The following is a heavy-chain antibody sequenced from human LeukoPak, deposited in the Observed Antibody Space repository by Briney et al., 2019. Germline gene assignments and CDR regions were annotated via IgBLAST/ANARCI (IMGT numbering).Heavy chain of an antibody. CDR1: GYTFTSYY. J-gene: IGHJ6*02. CDR2: INPSGGST. D-gene: IGHD3-3*01. V-gene: IGHV1-46*01. CDR3: ARDRAYYDFWSGYYQPKHYYYYGMDV. Sequence: GASVKVSCKASGYTFTSYYMHWVRQAPGQGLEWMGIINPSGGSTSYAQKFQGRVTMTRDTSTSTVYMELSSLRSEDTAVYYCARDRAYYDFWSGYYQPKHYYYYGMDVWGQGTTVTVSS.